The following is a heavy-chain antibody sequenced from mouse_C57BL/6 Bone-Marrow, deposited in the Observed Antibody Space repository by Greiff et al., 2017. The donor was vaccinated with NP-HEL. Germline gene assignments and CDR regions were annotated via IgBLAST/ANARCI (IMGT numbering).Heavy chain of an antibody. J-gene: IGHJ4*01. CDR2: IYPGSGNT. CDR1: GYTFTDYY. V-gene: IGHV1-76*01. Sequence: QVQLQQSGAELVRPGASVKLSCKASGYTFTDYYINWVKQRPGQGLEWIARIYPGSGNTYYNEKFKGKATLTAEKSSSTAYMQLSSLTSEDSAVYYCAGGGLRIEDYWGQGTSVTVSS. D-gene: IGHD3-1*01. CDR3: AGGGLRIEDY.